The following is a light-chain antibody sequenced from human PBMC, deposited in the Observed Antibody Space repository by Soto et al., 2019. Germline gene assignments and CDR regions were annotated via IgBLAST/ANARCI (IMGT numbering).Light chain of an antibody. V-gene: IGLV1-36*01. CDR2: YDD. CDR1: SSNIGNNG. CDR3: AAWDDSLNAYV. J-gene: IGLJ1*01. Sequence: QSVLTQAPSVSEAPRQRVTISCYGSSSNIGNNGVNWYQQLPGKAPKLLIYYDDLKPSGVSDRFSGSKSGTSASLAISGLQSEDEADYYCAAWDDSLNAYVFGIGTKLTVL.